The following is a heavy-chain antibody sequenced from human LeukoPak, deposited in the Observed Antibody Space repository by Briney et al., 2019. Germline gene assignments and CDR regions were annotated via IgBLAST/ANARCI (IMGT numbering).Heavy chain of an antibody. V-gene: IGHV4-59*01. Sequence: PSETLSLTCTVSGASISSSYWSWIRQPPGKGLEWIGYIYYSGSTNYNPSLKSRLTISVDTSKNQFSLKLTSVTAADTALYYCARDYRPAAAAGGFDYWGQGTLVTVSS. J-gene: IGHJ4*02. CDR2: IYYSGST. CDR3: ARDYRPAAAAGGFDY. D-gene: IGHD6-13*01. CDR1: GASISSSY.